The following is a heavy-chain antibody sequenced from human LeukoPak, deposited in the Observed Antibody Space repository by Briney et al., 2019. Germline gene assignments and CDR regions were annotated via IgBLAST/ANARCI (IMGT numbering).Heavy chain of an antibody. CDR1: GFTFSNYW. CDR2: INSDGRST. J-gene: IGHJ3*02. CDR3: VRDRAVSPFPPDAFDM. Sequence: GGSLRLSCAASGFTFSNYWMHWVRQAPGKGLVWVSRINSDGRSTKYADSVKGRFTISRDNAKNTLYLQMNSLRAEDAAVYYCVRDRAVSPFPPDAFDMWGQGTMVTVAS. V-gene: IGHV3-74*01. D-gene: IGHD4-17*01.